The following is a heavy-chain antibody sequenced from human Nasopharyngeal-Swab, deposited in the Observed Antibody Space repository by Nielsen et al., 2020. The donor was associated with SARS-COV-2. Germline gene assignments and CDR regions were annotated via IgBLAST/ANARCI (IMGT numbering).Heavy chain of an antibody. Sequence: GESLKISCTATGFTFSSHGMHWVRQAPGKGLEWVSAISSSGDYIYYAPSVEGRFTISRDNAKDSLYLQMNSLRAEDTAIYYCARDTPAMFAYWGQGALVTVSS. J-gene: IGHJ4*02. CDR2: ISSSGDYI. V-gene: IGHV3-21*01. CDR3: ARDTPAMFAY. CDR1: GFTFSSHG.